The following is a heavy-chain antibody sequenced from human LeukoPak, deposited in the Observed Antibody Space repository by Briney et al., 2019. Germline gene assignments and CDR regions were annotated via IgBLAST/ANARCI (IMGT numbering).Heavy chain of an antibody. CDR3: ARVRVVVAATTGGTYYYYYMDV. CDR1: GYTFTSHY. V-gene: IGHV1-46*01. D-gene: IGHD2-15*01. J-gene: IGHJ6*03. CDR2: INPSGGST. Sequence: ASVKVSCKASGYTFTSHYMHWVRQAPGQGLEWMGIINPSGGSTSYAQRFQGRVTMTRDMSTNTVYMELSSLRSDDTAVYYCARVRVVVAATTGGTYYYYYMDVWGKGTTVTISS.